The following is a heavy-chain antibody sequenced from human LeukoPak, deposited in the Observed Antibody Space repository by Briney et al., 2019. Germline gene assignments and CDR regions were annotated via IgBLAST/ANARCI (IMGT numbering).Heavy chain of an antibody. Sequence: GASVKVSCKASGGTFSSYAISWVRQAPGQGLEWMGGIIPIFGTANYAQKFQGRVTMTTDTSTNTAYMDLRSLTSDDTAVYYCASKSVGATHDALDIWGQGTMVIVSS. CDR1: GGTFSSYA. V-gene: IGHV1-69*05. CDR2: IIPIFGTA. D-gene: IGHD1-26*01. J-gene: IGHJ3*02. CDR3: ASKSVGATHDALDI.